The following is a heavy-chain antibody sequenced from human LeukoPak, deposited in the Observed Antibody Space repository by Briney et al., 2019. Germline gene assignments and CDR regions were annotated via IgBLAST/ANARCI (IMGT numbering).Heavy chain of an antibody. D-gene: IGHD3-22*01. CDR1: GFTFDDFG. Sequence: GGSLRLSCAASGFTFDDFGMSWVRQAPGKGLERVSGINWNGGSTGYADSVKSRFTISRDNAKNSLYLQMNSLRVGDTAVYYCARAPVGYDSSGYRHFDYWGQGTLVTVSS. CDR3: ARAPVGYDSSGYRHFDY. J-gene: IGHJ4*02. CDR2: INWNGGST. V-gene: IGHV3-20*04.